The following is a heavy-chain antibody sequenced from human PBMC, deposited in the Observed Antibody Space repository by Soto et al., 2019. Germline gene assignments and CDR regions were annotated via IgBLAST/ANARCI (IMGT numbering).Heavy chain of an antibody. J-gene: IGHJ4*02. CDR3: ASRRSDILTGDLHDY. V-gene: IGHV4-4*02. CDR1: GGSISSSYW. CDR2: IYYEGTT. D-gene: IGHD3-9*01. Sequence: SETLSLTCAVSGGSISSSYWWNWVRQSPRKGLEWIVEIYYEGTTNYNPSLKSRVTISVDNSKNQFSLQMRSVTAADTAVYYCASRRSDILTGDLHDYWGQGIPVTVSS.